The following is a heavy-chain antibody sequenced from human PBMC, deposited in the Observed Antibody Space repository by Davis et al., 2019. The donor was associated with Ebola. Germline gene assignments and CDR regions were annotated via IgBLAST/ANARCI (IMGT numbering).Heavy chain of an antibody. Sequence: ASVKVSCKASGYTFTGYYIHWVRQAPGQGLEWMGRINPNSGGTNYAQKFQGRVTMTRDTSIRAAYMELSRLRSDDTAVYYCAKGAGSSWFRLVDYWGQGTLVSVSS. D-gene: IGHD6-13*01. CDR1: GYTFTGYY. V-gene: IGHV1-2*06. CDR2: INPNSGGT. CDR3: AKGAGSSWFRLVDY. J-gene: IGHJ4*02.